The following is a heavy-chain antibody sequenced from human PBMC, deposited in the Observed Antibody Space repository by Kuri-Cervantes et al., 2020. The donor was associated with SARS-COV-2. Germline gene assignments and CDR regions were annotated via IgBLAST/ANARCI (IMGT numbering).Heavy chain of an antibody. Sequence: LSLTCAASGFTFSRYAMHWVRQAPGKGLEWVAMISSDGINKSYADSVKGRFTISRDNSRNTLYLQIISLRTEDTAVFYCARARVGVFDFWGQGALVTVSS. V-gene: IGHV3-30*04. CDR3: ARARVGVFDF. CDR1: GFTFSRYA. J-gene: IGHJ4*02. D-gene: IGHD2-21*01. CDR2: ISSDGINK.